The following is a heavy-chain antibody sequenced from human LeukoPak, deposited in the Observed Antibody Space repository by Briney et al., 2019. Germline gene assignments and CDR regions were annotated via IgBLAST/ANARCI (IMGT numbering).Heavy chain of an antibody. V-gene: IGHV3-30*15. CDR1: GFAFNTQA. D-gene: IGHD3-9*01. Sequence: GGSLRLSCLASGFAFNTQAMHWVRQAPGKGLEWLAVMSLGGSSIYYADSVKGRFTISRDNSKNTLYLQMSSLRVEDTAVYYCARDRGKLRYFDLWGQGTLLTVSS. CDR2: MSLGGSSI. J-gene: IGHJ4*02. CDR3: ARDRGKLRYFDL.